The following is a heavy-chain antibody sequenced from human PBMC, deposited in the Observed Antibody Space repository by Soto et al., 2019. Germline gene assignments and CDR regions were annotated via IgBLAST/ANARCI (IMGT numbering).Heavy chain of an antibody. Sequence: ETLSLTCTVSGGSISTSTYFWDWIRQPPGKGLEWIGSIYYIGNTYYNPSLKSRVTISIDTSENQFSLRLNSVTAADTAVYFCARRGSAVSVATGFDPWGQGTPVTVSS. J-gene: IGHJ5*02. D-gene: IGHD1-1*01. CDR1: GGSISTSTYF. CDR2: IYYIGNT. CDR3: ARRGSAVSVATGFDP. V-gene: IGHV4-39*01.